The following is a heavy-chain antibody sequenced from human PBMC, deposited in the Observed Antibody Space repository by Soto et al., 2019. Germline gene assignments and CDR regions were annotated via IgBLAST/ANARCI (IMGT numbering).Heavy chain of an antibody. V-gene: IGHV1-69*02. D-gene: IGHD2-15*01. J-gene: IGHJ4*02. CDR2: IIPILGIA. CDR1: GGTFSSYT. Sequence: QVQLVQSGAEVKKPGSSVKVSCKASGGTFSSYTISWVRQAPGQGLEWMGRIIPILGIANYAQKFQGRVKITEDKTTSTAYMELSSLRSEDTAVYYCATYSTKGYCSGGSCYGENDYWGQGTLVTVSS. CDR3: ATYSTKGYCSGGSCYGENDY.